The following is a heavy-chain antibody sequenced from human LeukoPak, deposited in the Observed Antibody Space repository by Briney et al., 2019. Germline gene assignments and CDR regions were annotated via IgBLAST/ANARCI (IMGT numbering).Heavy chain of an antibody. D-gene: IGHD3-10*02. J-gene: IGHJ4*02. CDR2: IYSSGTT. V-gene: IGHV4-4*07. Sequence: KPSETLSLTCTVSGGSINNYFWTWIRQPATKGLEWIGRIYSSGTTSYNPSLKSRVTMSVDTSKNQFSLILRSVTAADTAVYFCARNVRGGATYLDFWGQGALVTVSS. CDR3: ARNVRGGATYLDF. CDR1: GGSINNYF.